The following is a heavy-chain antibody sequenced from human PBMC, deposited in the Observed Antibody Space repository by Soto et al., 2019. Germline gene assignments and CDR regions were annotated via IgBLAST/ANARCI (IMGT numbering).Heavy chain of an antibody. CDR3: AKDWGTDSSGFCDY. V-gene: IGHV3-23*01. Sequence: PGGSRRRSWAASGLTFSSYAMSWVRQAPGKGLERVSAISGSGGSTYFADSVKGRFTISRDNSKNTLYLQMNSLRAEDTAVYYCAKDWGTDSSGFCDYWGQGTLVTVSS. D-gene: IGHD3-22*01. CDR1: GLTFSSYA. J-gene: IGHJ4*02. CDR2: ISGSGGST.